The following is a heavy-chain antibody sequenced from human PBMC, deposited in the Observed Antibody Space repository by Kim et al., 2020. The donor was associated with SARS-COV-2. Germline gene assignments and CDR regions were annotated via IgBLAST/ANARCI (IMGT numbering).Heavy chain of an antibody. D-gene: IGHD4-17*01. CDR2: VSGSGGVT. Sequence: GGSLRLTCATSGFTFRSYGMSWVRQAAEKGLEWVASVSGSGGVTYYADSVKGRFTISKDQSKNTLLLQMTSLRVDDTAVYYCAKDPNGDQGGVFDPWGQGTLVTVSS. CDR1: GFTFRSYG. V-gene: IGHV3-23*01. CDR3: AKDPNGDQGGVFDP. J-gene: IGHJ5*02.